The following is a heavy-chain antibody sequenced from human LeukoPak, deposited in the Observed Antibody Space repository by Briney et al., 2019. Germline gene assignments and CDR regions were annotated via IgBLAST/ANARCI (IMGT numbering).Heavy chain of an antibody. V-gene: IGHV3-21*01. Sequence: PGGSLRLSCAASGFTFSSYAMSWVRQAPGKGLEWVSSISSNSAYIYYADSVKGRFTISRDNAKNSLYLQMNSLRAEDTAVYYCARDMDVWGQGTTVTVSS. J-gene: IGHJ6*02. CDR2: ISSNSAYI. CDR1: GFTFSSYA. CDR3: ARDMDV.